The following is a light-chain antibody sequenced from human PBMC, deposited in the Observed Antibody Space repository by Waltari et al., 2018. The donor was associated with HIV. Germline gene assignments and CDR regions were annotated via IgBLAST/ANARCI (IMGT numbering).Light chain of an antibody. CDR1: NIGSKG. CDR2: YDS. V-gene: IGLV3-21*04. Sequence: SYVLTQPPSVSVAPGKTARITCGGNNIGSKGVHWYQQQPGQAPVLVIYYDSHRPSGSPERFSGSKSGNTATLTISRVEAGDEADYYCQLWDGTGDHPGVFGTGTQVTVL. J-gene: IGLJ1*01. CDR3: QLWDGTGDHPGV.